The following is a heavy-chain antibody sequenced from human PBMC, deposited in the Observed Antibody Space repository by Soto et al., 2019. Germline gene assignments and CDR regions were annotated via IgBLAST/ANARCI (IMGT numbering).Heavy chain of an antibody. CDR3: ARDQIEFSGGSCYSTLDYYYYGMDV. V-gene: IGHV1-46*01. Sequence: GASVKVSCKASGYTFTSYYMHWVRQAPGQGLEWMGIINPSGGSTSYAQKFQGRVTMTRDTSTSTVYMELSSLRSEDTAVYYCARDQIEFSGGSCYSTLDYYYYGMDVWGQGTTVTVSS. J-gene: IGHJ6*02. D-gene: IGHD2-15*01. CDR1: GYTFTSYY. CDR2: INPSGGST.